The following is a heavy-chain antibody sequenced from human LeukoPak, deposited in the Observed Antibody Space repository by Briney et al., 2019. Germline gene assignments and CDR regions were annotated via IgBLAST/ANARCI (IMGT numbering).Heavy chain of an antibody. Sequence: GASVKVSCKASGYTFTDYGISWVRQAPGQGLEWMGWISGHNSNTKYAQKVQGRVTMTTDTSTSTAYMELGSLRSDDMAVYYCGRDLTDYGGNIVYWGQGTLVTVSS. V-gene: IGHV1-18*03. CDR1: GYTFTDYG. CDR3: GRDLTDYGGNIVY. CDR2: ISGHNSNT. J-gene: IGHJ4*02. D-gene: IGHD4/OR15-4a*01.